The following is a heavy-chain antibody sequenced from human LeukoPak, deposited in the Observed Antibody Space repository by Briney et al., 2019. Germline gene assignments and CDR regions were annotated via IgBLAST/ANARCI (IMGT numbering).Heavy chain of an antibody. D-gene: IGHD1-20*01. CDR2: INPNSGGT. CDR3: ARSLRLTGSLGSD. Sequence: ASVNVSCTASGYTFTGYYMHWVRQAPGQGLEWMGRINPNSGGTNYAQKFQGRVTMTRDTSISTAYMELSRLRSDDTAVYYCARSLRLTGSLGSDWGQGTLVTVSS. J-gene: IGHJ4*02. V-gene: IGHV1-2*06. CDR1: GYTFTGYY.